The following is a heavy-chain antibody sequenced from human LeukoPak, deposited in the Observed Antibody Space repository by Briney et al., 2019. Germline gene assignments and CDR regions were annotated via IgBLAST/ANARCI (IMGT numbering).Heavy chain of an antibody. D-gene: IGHD2-15*01. J-gene: IGHJ4*02. CDR2: MNPNSGNT. CDR1: GYTFTSYD. CDR3: ARATTSRDCSGGSGYREDY. V-gene: IGHV1-8*01. Sequence: ASVKVSCTASGYTFTSYDIDWVRPAPRQGLEWMGWMNPNSGNTGFAQKFQGRVTMSRNTSISTAYMELSSLTSEDTAVYYCARATTSRDCSGGSGYREDYWGQGTQVTVSS.